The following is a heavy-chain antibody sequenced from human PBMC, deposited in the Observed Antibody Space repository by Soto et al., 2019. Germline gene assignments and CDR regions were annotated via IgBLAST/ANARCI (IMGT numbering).Heavy chain of an antibody. CDR3: ARASSTRGYGYGYWFDP. CDR1: GGSISSGGYY. J-gene: IGHJ5*02. V-gene: IGHV4-31*03. Sequence: QVQLQESGPGLVKPSQTLSLTCNVSGGSISSGGYYWSWIRQHPGKGLEWIGYIYYSGSTYYNPSLKSRLTISVDTSQNQFPLKLSSVTAADTAGYYCARASSTRGYGYGYWFDPWGQGTLVTVSS. CDR2: IYYSGST. D-gene: IGHD5-18*01.